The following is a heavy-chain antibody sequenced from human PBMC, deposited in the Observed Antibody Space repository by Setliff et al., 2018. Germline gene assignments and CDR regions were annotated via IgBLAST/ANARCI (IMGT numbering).Heavy chain of an antibody. Sequence: QPGGSLRLSCAASGFTVSGNYMSWVRQAPGKGLEWVSVIYSGGSKYYADSVKGRSTISRDNSKNTLYLQMNSLRAEDTVVYYCAREGAGYSSSSDRFDPWGQGTLVTVSS. CDR1: GFTVSGNY. J-gene: IGHJ5*02. CDR3: AREGAGYSSSSDRFDP. V-gene: IGHV3-66*01. CDR2: IYSGGSK. D-gene: IGHD6-6*01.